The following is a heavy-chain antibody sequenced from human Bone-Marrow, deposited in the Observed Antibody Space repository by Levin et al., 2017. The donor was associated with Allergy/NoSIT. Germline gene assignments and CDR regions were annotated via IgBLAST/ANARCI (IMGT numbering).Heavy chain of an antibody. CDR1: GGSISSGDYY. CDR2: IYYSGST. J-gene: IGHJ6*02. CDR3: ARVNYRDYYYGMDV. Sequence: SETLSLTCTVSGGSISSGDYYWSWIRQPPGKGLEWIGYIYYSGSTYYNPSLKSRVTISVDTSKNQFSLRLSSVTAADTAVYYCARVNYRDYYYGMDVWGQGTTVTVSS. D-gene: IGHD1-7*01. V-gene: IGHV4-30-4*01.